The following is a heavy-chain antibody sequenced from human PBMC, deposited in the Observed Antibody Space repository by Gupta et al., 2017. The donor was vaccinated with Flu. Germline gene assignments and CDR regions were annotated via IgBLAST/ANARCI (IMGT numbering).Heavy chain of an antibody. Sequence: QVQLVESGGGVVQPGRSLRLSCAASGFSFNTYAMHWVRQAPGKGLEWVAFVTYDGNRKYYADSVKGRFTISRDNSKNTLFLHMNSLTPDDTAIYHCFTIFGVHSDHWGRGTLVTVSS. D-gene: IGHD3-3*01. CDR2: VTYDGNRK. J-gene: IGHJ4*02. V-gene: IGHV3-30*03. CDR1: GFSFNTYA. CDR3: FTIFGVHSDH.